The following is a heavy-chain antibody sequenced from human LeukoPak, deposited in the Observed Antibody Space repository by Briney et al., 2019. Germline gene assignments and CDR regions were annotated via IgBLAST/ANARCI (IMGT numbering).Heavy chain of an antibody. CDR2: ISGSGDST. V-gene: IGHV3-23*01. D-gene: IGHD3-10*01. Sequence: AGGSLRLSCAASGFTFSNYAMNWVRQAPGKGLEWVSGISGSGDSTYYADSVKGRLTVSRDKSNNTLYLQMNSLRAEDTAVYYCAKDGGLYGSRNFGYWGQGTLVTVSS. CDR1: GFTFSNYA. J-gene: IGHJ4*02. CDR3: AKDGGLYGSRNFGY.